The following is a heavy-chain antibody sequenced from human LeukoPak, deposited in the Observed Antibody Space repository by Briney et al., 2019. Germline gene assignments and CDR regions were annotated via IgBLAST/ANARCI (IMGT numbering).Heavy chain of an antibody. Sequence: GGSLRLSCAASGFTFSNYMMHWVRQAPGKGLVWVSRIKSDGIIITYADSVKGRFTISRDNSKSTLCLQMNSLRAEDTAVYYCAKQLGYCSDGSCYFPYWGQGTLVTVSS. CDR3: AKQLGYCSDGSCYFPY. J-gene: IGHJ4*02. D-gene: IGHD2-15*01. CDR2: IKSDGIII. CDR1: GFTFSNYM. V-gene: IGHV3-74*01.